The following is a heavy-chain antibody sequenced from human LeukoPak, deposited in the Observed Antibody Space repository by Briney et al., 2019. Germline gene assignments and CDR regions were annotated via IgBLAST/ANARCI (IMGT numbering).Heavy chain of an antibody. J-gene: IGHJ4*02. D-gene: IGHD6-13*01. V-gene: IGHV4-4*07. Sequence: SETLSLTCTVSGGSISSYYWSWIRQPAGKGLEWIGRIYTSGGTNSNPSLKSRVTMSVDTSKNQFSLKLSSVTAADTAVYYCARGGSSWQSFDCWGQGTLVTVS. CDR1: GGSISSYY. CDR3: ARGGSSWQSFDC. CDR2: IYTSGGT.